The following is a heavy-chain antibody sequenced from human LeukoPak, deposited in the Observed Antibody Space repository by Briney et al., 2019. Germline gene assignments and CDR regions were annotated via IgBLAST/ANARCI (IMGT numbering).Heavy chain of an antibody. Sequence: GGSLRLSXAASGLTFRSYGMHWVRQAPGKGLEWVAFIRYDGSNKYYADSVKGRFTISRDNSKNTLYLQMNSLRAEDTAVYYCAKEDCGSTSCYSHRPREFDYWGQGTLVTVSS. CDR2: IRYDGSNK. CDR3: AKEDCGSTSCYSHRPREFDY. D-gene: IGHD2-2*01. CDR1: GLTFRSYG. V-gene: IGHV3-30*02. J-gene: IGHJ4*02.